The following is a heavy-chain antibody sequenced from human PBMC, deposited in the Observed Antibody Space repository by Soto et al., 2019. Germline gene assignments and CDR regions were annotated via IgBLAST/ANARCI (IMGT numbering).Heavy chain of an antibody. Sequence: SETLSLTCAVYGGSLSGYYWSWIRQPPGKGLEWIGEINHSGSTNYNPSLKSRVTISVDTSKNQFSLKLSSVTAADTAVYYCARGLRDIAARRVVGSVYYYMDVWGKGTTVTVSS. CDR1: GGSLSGYY. CDR3: ARGLRDIAARRVVGSVYYYMDV. V-gene: IGHV4-34*01. J-gene: IGHJ6*03. D-gene: IGHD6-6*01. CDR2: INHSGST.